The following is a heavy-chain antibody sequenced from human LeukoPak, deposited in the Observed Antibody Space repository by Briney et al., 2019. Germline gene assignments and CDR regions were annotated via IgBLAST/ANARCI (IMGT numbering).Heavy chain of an antibody. J-gene: IGHJ4*02. V-gene: IGHV4-59*01. CDR2: IYHSGSPTYNPST. CDR3: ATSSFAPNGYYNYFDY. CDR1: GGSISRYF. D-gene: IGHD3-22*01. Sequence: SETLSLTRTASGGSISRYFWSWIRQSPGKGLEWIGYIYHSGSPTYNPSTQYNHSLQSRLSFSVDTSNNQFSLRMHSVTAADTAVYYCATSSFAPNGYYNYFDYWGQGTLVTASS.